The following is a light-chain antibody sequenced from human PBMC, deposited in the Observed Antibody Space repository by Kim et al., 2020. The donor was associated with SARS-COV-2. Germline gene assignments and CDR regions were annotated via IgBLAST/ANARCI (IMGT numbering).Light chain of an antibody. Sequence: SASLGDRVNITCQASQDISNHLNWYQQKPAKAPNLLIYDASKWETGAPSMFRGRGSGSDFTLTISSLQPEDIATYFCQQCDNLPYTFGQGTKLEI. J-gene: IGKJ2*01. CDR1: QDISNH. V-gene: IGKV1-33*01. CDR2: DAS. CDR3: QQCDNLPYT.